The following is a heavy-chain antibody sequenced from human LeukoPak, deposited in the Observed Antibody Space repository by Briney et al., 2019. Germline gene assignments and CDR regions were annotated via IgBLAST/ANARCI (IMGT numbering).Heavy chain of an antibody. J-gene: IGHJ5*02. CDR3: ARGIAVAGHNWFDP. CDR2: INPNSGGT. D-gene: IGHD6-19*01. CDR1: GYTFTGYY. Sequence: ASVKVSCKASGYTFTGYYMHWVRQAPGQGLEWMGWINPNSGGTNYAQKFQGRGTMTRDTSISTAYMELSRLRSDDTAVYYCARGIAVAGHNWFDPWGQGTLVTVSS. V-gene: IGHV1-2*02.